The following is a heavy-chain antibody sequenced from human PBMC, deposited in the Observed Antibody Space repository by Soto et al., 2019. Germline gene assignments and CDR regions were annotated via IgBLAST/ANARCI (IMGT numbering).Heavy chain of an antibody. Sequence: PSETLPLTFTISGGSFCTYYWSCIRQPPGMGLEWIDFVSYSATANYNPSLKSRVTISLDTSKNAFSLKVRSASAADTAVYYCARDRGSLTSGDATLDIWGPGTVVT. D-gene: IGHD3-10*01. CDR3: ARDRGSLTSGDATLDI. CDR2: VSYSATA. J-gene: IGHJ3*02. V-gene: IGHV4-59*01. CDR1: GGSFCTYY.